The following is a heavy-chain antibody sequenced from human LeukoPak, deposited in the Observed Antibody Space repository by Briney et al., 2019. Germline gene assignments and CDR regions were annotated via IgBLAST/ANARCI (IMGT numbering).Heavy chain of an antibody. CDR2: IYSGGST. CDR3: AKRGAEVGTTIAPGDY. Sequence: PGGSLRLSCAASGFTVSSNYMSWVRQAPGKGLEWVSVIYSGGSTYYADSVKGRFTISRDNSKNTLYLQMNSLRAEDTAVYYCAKRGAEVGTTIAPGDYWGQGSLVTVSS. D-gene: IGHD1-26*01. J-gene: IGHJ4*02. CDR1: GFTVSSNY. V-gene: IGHV3-66*04.